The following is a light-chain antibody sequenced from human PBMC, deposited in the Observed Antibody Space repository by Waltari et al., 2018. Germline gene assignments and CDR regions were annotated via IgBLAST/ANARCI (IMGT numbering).Light chain of an antibody. Sequence: EIVLTQSXXTLSLSPGERATPXLRASRSVSSSYLAWYQQKPGQAPRLLIYGASSRATGIPDRFSGSGSGTDFTLTISRLEPEDFAVYYCQQYGSSPPYTFGQGTKLEIK. J-gene: IGKJ2*01. CDR3: QQYGSSPPYT. CDR2: GAS. CDR1: RSVSSSY. V-gene: IGKV3-20*01.